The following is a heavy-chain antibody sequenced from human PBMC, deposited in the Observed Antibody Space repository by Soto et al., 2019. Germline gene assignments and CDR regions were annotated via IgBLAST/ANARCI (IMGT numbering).Heavy chain of an antibody. CDR3: ARVARYCSSTSCYTYYYYYYMDV. CDR1: GYTFTSYD. J-gene: IGHJ6*03. D-gene: IGHD2-2*02. V-gene: IGHV1-8*01. CDR2: RNPNSGNT. Sequence: ASVKVSCKASGYTFTSYDINWVRQATGQGLEWMGWRNPNSGNTGYAQKFQGRVTMNRNTSISTAYMELRSLGSEDTAVYYCARVARYCSSTSCYTYYYYYYMDVWGKGTTVTVSS.